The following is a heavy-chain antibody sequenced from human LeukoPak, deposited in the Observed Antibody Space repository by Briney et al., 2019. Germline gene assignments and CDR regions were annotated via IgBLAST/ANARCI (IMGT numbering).Heavy chain of an antibody. CDR3: ARDGVGYYDSSGYYYFQH. V-gene: IGHV1-2*02. Sequence: GASVKVSCKASGYTFTGYYMHWGRQAPGQGLEWMGWINPNSGGTNSAQKFQGRVTMTRDTSISTAYMELSRLRSDDTAVYYCARDGVGYYDSSGYYYFQHWGQGTLVTVSS. J-gene: IGHJ1*01. D-gene: IGHD3-22*01. CDR2: INPNSGGT. CDR1: GYTFTGYY.